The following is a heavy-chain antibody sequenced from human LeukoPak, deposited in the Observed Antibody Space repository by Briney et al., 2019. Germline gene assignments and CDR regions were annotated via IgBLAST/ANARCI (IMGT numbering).Heavy chain of an antibody. J-gene: IGHJ6*02. CDR3: ARDTPAGMYYYYYGMDV. D-gene: IGHD2-2*01. CDR1: GFTFRDYY. CDR2: ISSSGSTI. V-gene: IGHV3-11*01. Sequence: GGSLRLSCATSGFTFRDYYMSWIRQAPGKGLEWVSYISSSGSTIYYADSVKGRFTIARDNAKNSLYLQMNSLRAEDTAVYYCARDTPAGMYYYYYGMDVWGQGTTVTVSS.